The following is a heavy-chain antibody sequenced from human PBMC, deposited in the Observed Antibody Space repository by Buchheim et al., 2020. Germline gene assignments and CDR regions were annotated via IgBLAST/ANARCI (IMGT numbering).Heavy chain of an antibody. CDR2: MDGSGRS. CDR3: AKKRSDNWFDP. J-gene: IGHJ5*02. CDR1: GGSIFTYY. Sequence: QVQLQESGPGLVKPSETLSLTCSVSGGSIFTYYWSWIRQAPGKGLEWIGYMDGSGRSNYNPSLKSRVTISVYTSKNQFSLNLSSVTAADTAIYYCAKKRSDNWFDPWGQGTL. V-gene: IGHV4-59*01.